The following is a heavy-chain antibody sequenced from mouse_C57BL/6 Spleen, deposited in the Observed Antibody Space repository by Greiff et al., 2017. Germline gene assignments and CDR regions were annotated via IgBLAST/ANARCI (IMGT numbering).Heavy chain of an antibody. D-gene: IGHD1-1*01. CDR1: GYTFTDYY. J-gene: IGHJ2*01. CDR2: INPNNGGT. V-gene: IGHV1-26*01. Sequence: EVQLQQSGPELVKPGASVKISCKASGYTFTDYYMNWVKQSHGKSLEWIGEINPNNGGTNYNQKFKGKGTLTVDKSSSTAYMELRSLTSEDSAVYSCARDGSSSLDYWGQGTTLTVSS. CDR3: ARDGSSSLDY.